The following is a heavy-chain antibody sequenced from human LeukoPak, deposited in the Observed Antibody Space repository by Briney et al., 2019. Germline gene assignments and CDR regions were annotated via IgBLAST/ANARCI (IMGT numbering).Heavy chain of an antibody. CDR3: ARRAYFWRTYYFDY. D-gene: IGHD3-3*01. CDR2: INHSGST. J-gene: IGHJ4*02. CDR1: GGSFSGYY. V-gene: IGHV4-34*01. Sequence: SETLSLTCAVYGGSFSGYYWSWIRQPPGKGLEWIGEINHSGSTNYNPSLKSRVTISVDTSKNQFSLKLSSVTAADTAVYYCARRAYFWRTYYFDYWGQGTLVTVSS.